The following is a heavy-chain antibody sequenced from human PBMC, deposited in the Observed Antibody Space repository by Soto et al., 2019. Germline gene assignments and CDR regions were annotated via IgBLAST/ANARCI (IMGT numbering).Heavy chain of an antibody. V-gene: IGHV3-9*01. D-gene: IGHD6-25*01. CDR1: GFTFDNYA. J-gene: IGHJ4*02. CDR2: ISWDSGSI. Sequence: EVQLVESGGGLIQPGRSLRLSCAASGFTFDNYAMHWVRQAPGKGLEWVSGISWDSGSIDYADSVRGRFTISRDNARNSLYLRMSSLSPEDTALYYCAKDAAYYFDYWGQGTLVTVSS. CDR3: AKDAAYYFDY.